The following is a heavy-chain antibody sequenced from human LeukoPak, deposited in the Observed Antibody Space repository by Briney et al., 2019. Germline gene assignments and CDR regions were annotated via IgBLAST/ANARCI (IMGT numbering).Heavy chain of an antibody. Sequence: GASVKVSCKASGYTFTSYGISWVRQAPGQGLEWMGWISAYNSNTNYAQKLQGRVTMTTDTSTSTAYMELRSLRSDDTAEYYCASIPPPSPGSGTQPYYFDYWGQGTLVTVSS. CDR1: GYTFTSYG. J-gene: IGHJ4*02. V-gene: IGHV1-18*01. D-gene: IGHD3-10*01. CDR3: ASIPPPSPGSGTQPYYFDY. CDR2: ISAYNSNT.